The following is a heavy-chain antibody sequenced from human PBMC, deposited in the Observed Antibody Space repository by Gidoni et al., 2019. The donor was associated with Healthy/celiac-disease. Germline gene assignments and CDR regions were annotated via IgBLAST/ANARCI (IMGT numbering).Heavy chain of an antibody. Sequence: HSGSTNYNPSLKSRVTISVDKSKNQFSLKLSSVTAADTAVYYCASGDYDYWGQGTLVTVSS. V-gene: IGHV4-4*02. J-gene: IGHJ4*02. CDR2: HSGST. CDR3: ASGDYDY. D-gene: IGHD4-17*01.